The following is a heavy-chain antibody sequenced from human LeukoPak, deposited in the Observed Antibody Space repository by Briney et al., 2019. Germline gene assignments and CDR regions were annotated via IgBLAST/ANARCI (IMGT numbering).Heavy chain of an antibody. CDR1: GFTFSGSA. J-gene: IGHJ4*02. CDR3: TRRDGDPSY. CDR2: IRSKANSYAT. V-gene: IGHV3-73*01. Sequence: GGSLRLSCAASGFTFSGSAMQWVRQASGKGLEWVGRIRSKANSYATAYAASVKGRFTISRDDSKNTAYLQMNSLKTEDTAVYYCTRRDGDPSYWGQGTLVTVSS. D-gene: IGHD4-17*01.